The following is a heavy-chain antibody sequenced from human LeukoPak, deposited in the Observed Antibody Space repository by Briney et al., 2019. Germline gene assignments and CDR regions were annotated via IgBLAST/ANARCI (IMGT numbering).Heavy chain of an antibody. Sequence: GGSLRLSCAASGFTFSNYAMSWVRQAPGKGLKWVSSITGNALNTYQADFIKGRFTISRDDSKNTLYLHLSSLRVEDTAVYYCAKLQDFYDNSGYSYFDNWGQGTLVTVSS. CDR2: ITGNALNT. V-gene: IGHV3-23*01. CDR3: AKLQDFYDNSGYSYFDN. CDR1: GFTFSNYA. D-gene: IGHD3-22*01. J-gene: IGHJ4*02.